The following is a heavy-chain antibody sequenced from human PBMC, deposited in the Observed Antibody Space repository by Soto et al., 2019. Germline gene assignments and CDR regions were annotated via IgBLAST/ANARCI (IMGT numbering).Heavy chain of an antibody. CDR3: AKEMYPRTVLDSSSPWGDY. CDR2: MSYAGSYK. V-gene: IGHV3-30*18. CDR1: GFTFSDYG. J-gene: IGHJ4*02. D-gene: IGHD6-6*01. Sequence: GGSLRLSCAVSGFTFSDYGMHWVRQAPGKGLEWVAVMSYAGSYKYYADSVKGRFTISRDLPGNTLFLQMNSLRLEDTAVYFCAKEMYPRTVLDSSSPWGDYWGQGTLVTVSS.